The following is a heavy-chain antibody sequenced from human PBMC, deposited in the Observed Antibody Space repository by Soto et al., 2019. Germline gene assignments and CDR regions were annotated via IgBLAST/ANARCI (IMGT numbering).Heavy chain of an antibody. V-gene: IGHV3-11*05. CDR3: ARDLPPYSSRWYICFAP. J-gene: IGHJ5*02. D-gene: IGHD6-13*01. CDR2: ISSSSSYT. CDR1: GFTFSDYY. Sequence: QVQLVESGGGLVKPGGSLRLSCAASGFTFSDYYMSWIRQAPGKGLEWVSYISSSSSYTNYADPVKGRFTISRDNAKNSLYLQMNSLRAEDTAVYYCARDLPPYSSRWYICFAPWVQGTLVTVSS.